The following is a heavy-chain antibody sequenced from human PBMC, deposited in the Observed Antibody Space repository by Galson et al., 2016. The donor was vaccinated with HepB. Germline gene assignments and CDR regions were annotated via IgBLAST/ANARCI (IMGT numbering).Heavy chain of an antibody. CDR3: VRGAGGYAPHFDY. Sequence: SLRLSCAASGFTFNYYGMIWVSFISSHNSNIYYADSVNGRFTISRDNAYNSLYLQMNSLRVEDTAVYYCVRGAGGYAPHFDYWGQGTLVTVSS. CDR1: GFTFNYYG. CDR2: ISSHNSNI. V-gene: IGHV3-48*04. D-gene: IGHD5-12*01. J-gene: IGHJ4*02.